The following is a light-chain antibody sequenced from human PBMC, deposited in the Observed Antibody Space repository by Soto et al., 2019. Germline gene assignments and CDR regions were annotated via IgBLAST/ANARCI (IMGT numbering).Light chain of an antibody. CDR1: TGAVTSGYY. V-gene: IGLV7-43*01. CDR3: LVFYGGAWV. CDR2: STN. Sequence: QAVVTQEPSLTVSPGGTVTLTCASSTGAVTSGYYPNWFQQKPGQAPRPLIYSTNIRHSWTPARFSGPLLGGKAALTRSGVQPEDEAEYYCLVFYGGAWVFGGGTKRPS. J-gene: IGLJ3*02.